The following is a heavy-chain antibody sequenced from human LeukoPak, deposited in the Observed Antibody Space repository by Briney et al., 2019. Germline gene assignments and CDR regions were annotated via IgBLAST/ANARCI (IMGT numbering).Heavy chain of an antibody. CDR1: GYTFTSYS. J-gene: IGHJ4*02. V-gene: IGHV1-46*01. CDR2: INPNGGST. CDR3: ARGGMVRDRRHFQFDH. D-gene: IGHD3-10*01. Sequence: ASVKVSCKASGYTFTSYSMHWVRQAPGQGLEWMGIINPNGGSTIYAQKFQGKVTMTRDTSTSTVYMDLTSLRSEDTAVYYCARGGMVRDRRHFQFDHWGQGTLVTVSS.